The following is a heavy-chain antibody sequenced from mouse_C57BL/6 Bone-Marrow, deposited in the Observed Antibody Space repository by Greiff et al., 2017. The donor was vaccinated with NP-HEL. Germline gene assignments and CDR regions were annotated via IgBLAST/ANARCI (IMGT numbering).Heavy chain of an antibody. D-gene: IGHD1-2*01. J-gene: IGHJ3*01. CDR2: IYPRDGST. V-gene: IGHV1-85*01. Sequence: QVHVKQSGPELVKPGASVKLSCKASGYTFTSYDINWVKQRPGQGLEWIGWIYPRDGSTKYNEKFKGKATLTVDTSSSTAYMQLSSLTSEDSAVYYCATLGPLLRGAYWGQGTLVTVSA. CDR1: GYTFTSYD. CDR3: ATLGPLLRGAY.